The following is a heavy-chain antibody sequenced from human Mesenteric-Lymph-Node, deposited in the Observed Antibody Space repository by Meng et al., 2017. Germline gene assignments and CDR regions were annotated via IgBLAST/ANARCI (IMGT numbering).Heavy chain of an antibody. Sequence: SETLSLTCTVSGGSISSSSYYWGWMGQPPGKGLEWIGSNYYSGSNYYNPALKSRVTIRVDTSKIQLSLRPSSVTAADTAVYYWARDVSGRFDCWGQGTLVTVSS. D-gene: IGHD1-26*01. CDR2: NYYSGSN. J-gene: IGHJ4*02. V-gene: IGHV4-39*07. CDR3: ARDVSGRFDC. CDR1: GGSISSSSYY.